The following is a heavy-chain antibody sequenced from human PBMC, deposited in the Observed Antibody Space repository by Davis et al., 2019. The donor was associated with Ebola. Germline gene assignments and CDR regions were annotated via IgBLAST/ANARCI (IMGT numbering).Heavy chain of an antibody. CDR3: AGNYAKSAFDM. Sequence: GESLKISCAASGFTFTSYGFHWVRQAPGKGLEWVAFVPYDGSNKYYVDSVKGQFTISRDESKSTLYLQMNSLRVEDTAVYYCAGNYAKSAFDMWGPGTMVTVSS. D-gene: IGHD1-7*01. CDR1: GFTFTSYG. J-gene: IGHJ3*02. CDR2: VPYDGSNK. V-gene: IGHV3-30*02.